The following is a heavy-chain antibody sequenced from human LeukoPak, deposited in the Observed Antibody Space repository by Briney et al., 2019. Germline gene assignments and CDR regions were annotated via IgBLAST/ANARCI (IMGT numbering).Heavy chain of an antibody. CDR1: GGSISSSSYY. V-gene: IGHV4-39*07. CDR2: IYYSGST. J-gene: IGHJ6*03. CDR3: ARDGATAARTLFYMDV. Sequence: SETLSLTCTVSGGSISSSSYYWGWIRQPPGKGLEWIGSIYYSGSTYYNPSLKSRVTISVDTSKNQFSLKLSSVTAADTAVYYCARDGATAARTLFYMDVWGKGTTVTVSS. D-gene: IGHD6-13*01.